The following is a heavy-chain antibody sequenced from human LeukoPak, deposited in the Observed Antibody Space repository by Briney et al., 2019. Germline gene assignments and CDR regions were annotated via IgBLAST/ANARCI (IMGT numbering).Heavy chain of an antibody. CDR1: GFTLSRYA. CDR2: ISSTSTYI. V-gene: IGHV3-21*06. J-gene: IGHJ4*02. CDR3: AKSKGITGTSASSDF. Sequence: GGSLRLSCAASGFTLSRYAINGVRQAPGKGLEWVSSISSTSTYIFDADSVKGRFTISRDNAKNSVYLQMNSLRAEDTAVYYCAKSKGITGTSASSDFWGQGTLVIVSS. D-gene: IGHD1-20*01.